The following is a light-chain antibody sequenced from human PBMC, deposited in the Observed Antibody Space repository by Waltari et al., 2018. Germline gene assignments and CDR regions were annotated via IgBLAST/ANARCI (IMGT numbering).Light chain of an antibody. CDR1: SSAVGCYNL. Sequence: QSALTQPASVSGSPGQSITISCTGTSSAVGCYNLVSWYQQHPGKAPKLMIYEGSKRPSGVSNRFSGSKSGNTASLRISGLQAEDEADYYCCSYAGSSTFEVFGGGTKLTVL. V-gene: IGLV2-23*03. CDR3: CSYAGSSTFEV. CDR2: EGS. J-gene: IGLJ2*01.